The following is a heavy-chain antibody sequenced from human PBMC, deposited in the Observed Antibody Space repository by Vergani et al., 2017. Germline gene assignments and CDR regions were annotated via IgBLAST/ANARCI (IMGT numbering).Heavy chain of an antibody. CDR3: ARSIGYCAGATCRAYYFDH. D-gene: IGHD2-21*01. CDR1: GYIFKNYY. Sequence: VQLVQSGAVVRKPGASVTVSCTASGYIFKNYYIHWLRQAPGQAFEWMGILNPTTGHTTSAQKFMGRVDMTRDPSTDTSTRTVQMTLSSLRSEDTAVYYCARSIGYCAGATCRAYYFDHWGQGTRVTVSS. V-gene: IGHV1-46*02. CDR2: LNPTTGHT. J-gene: IGHJ5*02.